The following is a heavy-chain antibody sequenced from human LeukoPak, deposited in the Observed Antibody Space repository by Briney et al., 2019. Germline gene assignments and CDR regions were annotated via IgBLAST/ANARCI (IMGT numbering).Heavy chain of an antibody. CDR2: ISDSSSST. CDR3: ARRTR. J-gene: IGHJ4*02. CDR1: GFTFNTYI. V-gene: IGHV3-48*04. Sequence: GGSLRLSCEASGFTFNTYIMSWVRQTPGKGLEWLSYISDSSSSTYYADSVRGRFTISRDNAKNSLYLQMNSLRAEDTAVYYCARRTRWGQGTLVTVSS.